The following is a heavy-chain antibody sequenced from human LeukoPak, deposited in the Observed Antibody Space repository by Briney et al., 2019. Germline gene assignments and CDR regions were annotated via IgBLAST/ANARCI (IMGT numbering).Heavy chain of an antibody. Sequence: SETLSLTCAVYGGSFSGYYWSWIRQPPGKGLEWIGEINGGGSTNYNPSLKSRVTISVDTSKNQFSLKLSSVPAADTAVYYCARGLKITYEVRWFDPWGQGTLVTVSS. CDR1: GGSFSGYY. D-gene: IGHD1-14*01. CDR3: ARGLKITYEVRWFDP. J-gene: IGHJ5*02. CDR2: INGGGST. V-gene: IGHV4-34*01.